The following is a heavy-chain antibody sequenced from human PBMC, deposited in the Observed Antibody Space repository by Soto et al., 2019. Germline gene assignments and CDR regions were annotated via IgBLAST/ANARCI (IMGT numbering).Heavy chain of an antibody. V-gene: IGHV3-21*01. CDR1: GFTFSSYS. J-gene: IGHJ6*03. CDR3: ARVLDSHCSSTSCYGGSLGYYYMDV. Sequence: GGSLRLSCAASGFTFSSYSMNWVRQAPGKGLEWVSSISSSSSYIYYADSVKGRFTISRDNAKNSLYLQMNSLRAEDTAVYYCARVLDSHCSSTSCYGGSLGYYYMDVWGKGTTVTVSS. D-gene: IGHD2-2*01. CDR2: ISSSSSYI.